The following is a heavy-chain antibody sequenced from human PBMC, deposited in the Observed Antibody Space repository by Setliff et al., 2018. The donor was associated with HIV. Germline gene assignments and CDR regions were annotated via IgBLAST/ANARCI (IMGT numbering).Heavy chain of an antibody. Sequence: PSETLSLTCTVSGGSISTGGFYWTWIRHHPGKGLEWLGYIYYSGTTYYNPSLKSRLSFSLDTSKMQFSLKLGPVTAADTAVYYCARTMLRGVLALDSWGQGTVVTVSS. D-gene: IGHD3-10*01. CDR3: ARTMLRGVLALDS. CDR1: GGSISTGGFY. V-gene: IGHV4-31*03. CDR2: IYYSGTT. J-gene: IGHJ4*02.